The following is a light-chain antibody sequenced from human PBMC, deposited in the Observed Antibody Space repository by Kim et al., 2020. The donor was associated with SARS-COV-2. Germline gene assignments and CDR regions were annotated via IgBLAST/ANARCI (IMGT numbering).Light chain of an antibody. CDR2: RAS. Sequence: EIVLTQSPGTLSLSPGERATLSCRASQSVSSSYLAWYQQKPGQAPRLLIYRASSRATGIPDRFSGSGSGTDFTLTISRLEAEDFAVHYCQQYSDSRTFGQGTKVDIK. V-gene: IGKV3-20*01. CDR3: QQYSDSRT. CDR1: QSVSSSY. J-gene: IGKJ1*01.